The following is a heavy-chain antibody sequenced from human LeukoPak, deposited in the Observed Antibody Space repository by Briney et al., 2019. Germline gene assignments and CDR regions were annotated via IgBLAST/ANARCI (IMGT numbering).Heavy chain of an antibody. J-gene: IGHJ6*04. CDR2: IIPIFGTA. Sequence: SVKVFCKASGGTFSSYAIRWVRQAPGQGLEWMGGIIPIFGTANYAQKFQGRVTITADESTSTAYMALSSLRSEDTAVYYCARGPLDYDILTGPYGMDVWGKGTTVTVSS. V-gene: IGHV1-69*01. CDR1: GGTFSSYA. D-gene: IGHD3-9*01. CDR3: ARGPLDYDILTGPYGMDV.